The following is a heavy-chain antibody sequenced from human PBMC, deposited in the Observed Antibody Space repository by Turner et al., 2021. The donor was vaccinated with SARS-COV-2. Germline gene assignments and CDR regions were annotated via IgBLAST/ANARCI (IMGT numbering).Heavy chain of an antibody. J-gene: IGHJ4*02. CDR1: GGTFSSYA. CDR3: ARGEVGYCSGGRCYSGSY. CDR2: IIPIFGTA. V-gene: IGHV1-69*01. D-gene: IGHD2-15*01. Sequence: QVQLVQSGAEVKKPGSSVKVSCKASGGTFSSYAISWVRQAPGQGLEWMVGIIPIFGTANYAQKFQGRVTITADESTSTAYMELSSLRSEDTAVYYCARGEVGYCSGGRCYSGSYWGQGTLVTVSS.